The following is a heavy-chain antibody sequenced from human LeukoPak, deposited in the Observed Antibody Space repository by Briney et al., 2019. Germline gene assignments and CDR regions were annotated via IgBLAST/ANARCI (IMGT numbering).Heavy chain of an antibody. CDR1: GFTFSSYD. V-gene: IGHV3-13*05. Sequence: GGSLRLSCAASGFTFSSYDMHWVRQATGKGLEWVSAIGTAGDPYYPGSVKGRFTISRENAKNSLYLQMNSLRAGDTAVYYCARASPPDSSSWYSSSYYYYYGMDVWGQRTTVTVSS. D-gene: IGHD6-13*01. CDR3: ARASPPDSSSWYSSSYYYYYGMDV. CDR2: IGTAGDP. J-gene: IGHJ6*02.